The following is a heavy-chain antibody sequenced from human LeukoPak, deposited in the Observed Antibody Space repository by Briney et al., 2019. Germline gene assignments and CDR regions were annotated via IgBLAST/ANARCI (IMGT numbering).Heavy chain of an antibody. CDR1: GYTFTGYY. CDR2: ISAYNGNT. CDR3: ASELAAAGTPY. D-gene: IGHD6-13*01. V-gene: IGHV1-18*04. Sequence: VASVKVSCKASGYTFTGYYMHWVRQAPGQGLEWMGWISAYNGNTNYAQKLQGRVTMTTDTSTSTAYMELRSLRSDDTAVYYCASELAAAGTPYWGQGTLVTVSS. J-gene: IGHJ4*02.